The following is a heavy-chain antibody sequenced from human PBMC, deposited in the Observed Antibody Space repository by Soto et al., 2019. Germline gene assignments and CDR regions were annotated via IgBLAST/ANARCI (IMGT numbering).Heavy chain of an antibody. D-gene: IGHD3-9*01. Sequence: EVQLLESGGDLVQPGGSLRLSCAASGFTFTSYAMSWIRQAPGKGLEWVSAITGGGDNTYYADSVKGRFTISRDNSKNTLYLQMNILRAEDTAFYYCTQDWGCRDCLTVNWGQGTLVTGSS. CDR3: TQDWGCRDCLTVN. CDR1: GFTFTSYA. J-gene: IGHJ4*02. V-gene: IGHV3-23*01. CDR2: ITGGGDNT.